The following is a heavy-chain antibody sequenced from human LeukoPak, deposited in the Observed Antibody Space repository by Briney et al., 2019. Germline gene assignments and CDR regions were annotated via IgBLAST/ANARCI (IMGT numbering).Heavy chain of an antibody. CDR1: GGSFSGYY. J-gene: IGHJ4*02. Sequence: SETLSLTCAVYGGSFSGYYWSWIRQPPGKGLEWIGEINHSGSTNYNPSLKSRVTISVDTSKNQFSLKLSSATAADTAVYYCARGLGYCSGGSCQGLFDYWGQGTLVTVSS. CDR3: ARGLGYCSGGSCQGLFDY. CDR2: INHSGST. D-gene: IGHD2-15*01. V-gene: IGHV4-34*01.